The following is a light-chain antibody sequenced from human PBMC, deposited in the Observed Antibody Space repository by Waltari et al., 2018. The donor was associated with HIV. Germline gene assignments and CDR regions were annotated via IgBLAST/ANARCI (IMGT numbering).Light chain of an antibody. CDR1: QSVSSN. CDR3: QQYNNWPRT. Sequence: EIVMTQSPASLSVSPGERATLFCRASQSVSSNLAWYQQKPGQAPRLLIYCASTRATGIPARFSGSGSGTEFTLTISSLQSEDFAVYYCQQYNNWPRTFGQGTKLEMK. V-gene: IGKV3-15*01. J-gene: IGKJ2*01. CDR2: CAS.